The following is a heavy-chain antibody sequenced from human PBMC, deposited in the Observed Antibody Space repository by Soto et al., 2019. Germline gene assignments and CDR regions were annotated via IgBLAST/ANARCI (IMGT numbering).Heavy chain of an antibody. CDR2: INHSGST. CDR1: GGSFRGFY. CDR3: ARGDAINWFDS. D-gene: IGHD2-2*01. V-gene: IGHV4-34*01. Sequence: PSETLSLTCAVYGGSFRGFYWSWIRQPPGKGLEWIGEINHSGSTNYNPSLRSRVTISVDTSKNQFSLRLTSATAADTAVYYCARGDAINWFDSWGQGTRVTVSS. J-gene: IGHJ5*01.